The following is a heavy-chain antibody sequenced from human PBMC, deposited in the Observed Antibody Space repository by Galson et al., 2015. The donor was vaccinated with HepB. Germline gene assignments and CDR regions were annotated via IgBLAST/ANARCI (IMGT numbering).Heavy chain of an antibody. V-gene: IGHV3-48*03. Sequence: SLRLSCAASGFTLSSYEMNWVRQAPGKRLEWVSYISNSGSTIYYADSVKGRFTISRDNAKNSLYLQMNSLRAEDTAVYYCARDGTPGYSSGWLRAAFDIWGQGTMVTVSS. D-gene: IGHD6-19*01. CDR1: GFTLSSYE. CDR3: ARDGTPGYSSGWLRAAFDI. CDR2: ISNSGSTI. J-gene: IGHJ3*02.